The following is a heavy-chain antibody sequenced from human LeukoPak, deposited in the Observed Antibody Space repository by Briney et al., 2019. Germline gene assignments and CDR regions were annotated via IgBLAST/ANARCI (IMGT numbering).Heavy chain of an antibody. J-gene: IGHJ4*02. CDR3: AKDQYYYDSSGYSLDY. D-gene: IGHD3-22*01. CDR2: ISGSGGST. CDR1: GFTFSSYA. Sequence: GGSMRLSCAASGFTFSSYAMSWVRQAPGKGLEWVSAISGSGGSTYYADSVKGRFTISRDNSKNTLYLQMNSLRAEDTAVYYCAKDQYYYDSSGYSLDYWGQGTLVTASS. V-gene: IGHV3-23*01.